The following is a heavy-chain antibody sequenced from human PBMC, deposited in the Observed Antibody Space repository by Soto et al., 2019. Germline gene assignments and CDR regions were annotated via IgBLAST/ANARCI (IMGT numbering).Heavy chain of an antibody. J-gene: IGHJ4*02. D-gene: IGHD6-19*01. CDR1: GYTFTSYA. CDR3: ARLGSQWVVLTSPDY. V-gene: IGHV1-3*01. CDR2: INAGNGNT. Sequence: ASVKVSCKASGYTFTSYAIHWVRQAPGQRLEWMGWINAGNGNTKYSQTFQGRVTMTRDTSANTAYMELSSLRSEDTAVYYCARLGSQWVVLTSPDYWGQGTLVTVSS.